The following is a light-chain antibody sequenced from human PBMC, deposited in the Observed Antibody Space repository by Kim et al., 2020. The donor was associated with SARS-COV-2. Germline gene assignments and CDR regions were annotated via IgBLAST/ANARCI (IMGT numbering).Light chain of an antibody. CDR1: QSISSW. J-gene: IGKJ3*01. CDR3: QQYYVYPIT. V-gene: IGKV1-5*03. Sequence: DIQMTQSPSTLSASVGDRVTITCRASQSISSWLAWYQQKPGKPPKLLIYKASSLESGVPSRFSGSESGTEFTLTISSLQPDDFATYYCQQYYVYPITFGPGTKVDIK. CDR2: KAS.